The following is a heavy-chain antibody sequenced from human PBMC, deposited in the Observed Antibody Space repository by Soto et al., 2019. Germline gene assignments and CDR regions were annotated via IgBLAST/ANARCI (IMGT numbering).Heavy chain of an antibody. CDR2: IHYSGIT. D-gene: IGHD4-17*01. CDR3: AGLYGDYSYFHY. J-gene: IGHJ4*02. V-gene: IGHV4-31*03. Sequence: QVQLQESGPGLVKPSQTLSLTCSVSGGSISSGGYYWSWIRQHPGKGLEWIGYIHYSGITYYNPSLKSRVTTSVDTSENQFSLNLSSVTAADTAVYYCAGLYGDYSYFHYWGQGALVTVSS. CDR1: GGSISSGGYY.